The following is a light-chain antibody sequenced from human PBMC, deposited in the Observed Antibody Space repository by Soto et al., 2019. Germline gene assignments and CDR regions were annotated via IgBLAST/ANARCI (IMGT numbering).Light chain of an antibody. CDR2: EGS. V-gene: IGLV2-23*01. Sequence: QSVLTQPASVSGSPEQSITISCTGTSSDVGAYNLVSWYQQHPGKAPRLIIYEGSKRPSGISDRFSGSKSDNTASLTISGLRAEDEAHYHCCSYAGSRTFVFGGGTKLTVL. J-gene: IGLJ3*02. CDR3: CSYAGSRTFV. CDR1: SSDVGAYNL.